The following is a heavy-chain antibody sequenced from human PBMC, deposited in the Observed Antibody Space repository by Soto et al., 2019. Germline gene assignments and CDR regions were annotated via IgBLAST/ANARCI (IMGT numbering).Heavy chain of an antibody. J-gene: IGHJ6*02. V-gene: IGHV5-51*01. Sequence: PGASLKISCKGSGYSFTSYWIGWVRQMPGKGLEWMGIIYPGDSDTRYSPSFQGQVTISADKSISTAYLQWSSLKASDTAMDYCARGGSLTVTTERVHLYYAMDVWGQGTTVTVSS. CDR2: IYPGDSDT. D-gene: IGHD4-17*01. CDR1: GYSFTSYW. CDR3: ARGGSLTVTTERVHLYYAMDV.